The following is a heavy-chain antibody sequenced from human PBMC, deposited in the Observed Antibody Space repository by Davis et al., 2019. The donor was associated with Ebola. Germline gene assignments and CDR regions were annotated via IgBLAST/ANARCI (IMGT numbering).Heavy chain of an antibody. J-gene: IGHJ6*02. D-gene: IGHD3-22*01. CDR2: IIVSLGTV. Sequence: SVKVSCKASGGTLSSYTFSWVRQAPGQGLEWMGRIIVSLGTVNYAQKFQGRVTITADKSTSTVYIALSSLRSEDSAVYYCARALYYYDRSGYYYYGMDVWGQGTTVTVAS. CDR1: GGTLSSYT. CDR3: ARALYYYDRSGYYYYGMDV. V-gene: IGHV1-69*08.